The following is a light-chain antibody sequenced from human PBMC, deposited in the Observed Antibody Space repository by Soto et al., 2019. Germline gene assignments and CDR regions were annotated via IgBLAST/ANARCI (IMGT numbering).Light chain of an antibody. Sequence: EIVLTQSPGTLSLSPGERATLSCRASQRVSSTYLAWYQQKPGQAPRLLIYGASSRATGIPDRFTGSGSGKDFSLTISRLEPEDFAVYYCQQYGSSPQTFGQGTKVDIK. CDR1: QRVSSTY. V-gene: IGKV3-20*01. CDR3: QQYGSSPQT. J-gene: IGKJ1*01. CDR2: GAS.